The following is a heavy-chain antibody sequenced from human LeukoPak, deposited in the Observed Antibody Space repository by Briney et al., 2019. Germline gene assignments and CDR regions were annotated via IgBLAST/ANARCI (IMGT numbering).Heavy chain of an antibody. Sequence: GGSLRLSCAASGFTFSSYSMHWVRQAPGKGLEWVSSISISSSHIYYADSVKGRFTISRDNAKNSLYLQMNSLRAEDTALYYCARLANYCSSTSCYIYYFDYWGQGTLVTVSS. J-gene: IGHJ4*02. D-gene: IGHD2-2*02. CDR3: ARLANYCSSTSCYIYYFDY. CDR2: ISISSSHI. V-gene: IGHV3-21*04. CDR1: GFTFSSYS.